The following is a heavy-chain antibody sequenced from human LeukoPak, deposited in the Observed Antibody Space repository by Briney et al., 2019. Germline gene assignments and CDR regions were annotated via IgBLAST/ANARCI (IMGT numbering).Heavy chain of an antibody. CDR3: ARVGYSYGYFDY. D-gene: IGHD5-18*01. CDR1: GGSISSSSYY. CDR2: IYYSGST. Sequence: KPSETLSLTCTVSGGSISSSSYYWGWIRQPPGKGLEWIGSIYYSGSTYYNPSLKSRVTISVDTSKNQFSLKLSSVTAADTAVYYCARVGYSYGYFDYWGQGTLVTVSS. V-gene: IGHV4-39*07. J-gene: IGHJ4*02.